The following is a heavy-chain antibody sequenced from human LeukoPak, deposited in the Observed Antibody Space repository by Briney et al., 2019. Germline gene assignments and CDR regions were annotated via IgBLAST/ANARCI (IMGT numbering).Heavy chain of an antibody. J-gene: IGHJ4*02. CDR2: IRYDGSNK. V-gene: IGHV3-30*02. D-gene: IGHD4-17*01. CDR3: AKGMTTGYYFDY. Sequence: GGSLRLSCAASGFTFSSYGMHWVRQAPGKGLEWVAFIRYDGSNKYYADSVKGRFTIPRDNSKNTLYLQMNSLRAEDTAVYYCAKGMTTGYYFDYWGQGTLVTVSS. CDR1: GFTFSSYG.